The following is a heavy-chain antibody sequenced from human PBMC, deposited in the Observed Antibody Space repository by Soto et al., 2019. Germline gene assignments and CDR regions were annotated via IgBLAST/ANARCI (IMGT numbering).Heavy chain of an antibody. CDR2: IKSKSHGGTT. Sequence: GVSPRLSFAVSGLTFSTSWTNWVRQAPGKGLEWVGRIKSKSHGGTTDFAAPVKGRFAISRDDSKSIAHMEMNSLKIEDTAVYYCSTDSYTDLTVVRLDNWGHGILVTVSS. CDR3: STDSYTDLTVVRLDN. J-gene: IGHJ4*01. D-gene: IGHD3-22*01. CDR1: GLTFSTSW. V-gene: IGHV3-15*07.